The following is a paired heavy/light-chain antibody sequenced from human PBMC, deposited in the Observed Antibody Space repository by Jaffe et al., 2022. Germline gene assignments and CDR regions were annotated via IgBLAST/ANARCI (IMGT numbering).Light chain of an antibody. CDR1: QSVSSN. CDR3: QQYNNWPSKT. CDR2: GAS. Sequence: EIVMTQSPATLSVSPGERATLSCRASQSVSSNLAWYQQKPGQAPRLLIYGASTRATGIPARFSGSGSGTEFTLTISSLQSEDFAVYYCQQYNNWPSKTFGQGTKVEIK. V-gene: IGKV3-15*01. J-gene: IGKJ1*01.
Heavy chain of an antibody. CDR3: ARDRSLTDDFWSGYHGRFDP. D-gene: IGHD3-3*01. V-gene: IGHV1-18*01. Sequence: QVQLVQSGAEVKKPGASVKVSCKASGYTFTSYGISWVRQAPGQGLEWMGWISAYNGNTNYAQKLQGRVTMTTDTSTSTAYMELRSLRSDDTAVYYCARDRSLTDDFWSGYHGRFDPWGQGTLVTVSS. CDR1: GYTFTSYG. CDR2: ISAYNGNT. J-gene: IGHJ5*02.